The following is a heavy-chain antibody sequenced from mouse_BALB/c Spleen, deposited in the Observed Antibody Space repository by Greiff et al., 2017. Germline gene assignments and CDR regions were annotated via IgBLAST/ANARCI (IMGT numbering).Heavy chain of an antibody. Sequence: EVQLQQSGPELVKPGASVKISCKASGYTFTDYNMHWVKQSHGKSLEWIGYIYPYNGGTGYNQKFKSKATLTVDNSSSTAYMELRSLTSEDSAVYYCAIRKGFAMDYWGQGTSVTVSS. CDR3: AIRKGFAMDY. CDR1: GYTFTDYN. J-gene: IGHJ4*01. V-gene: IGHV1S29*02. CDR2: IYPYNGGT.